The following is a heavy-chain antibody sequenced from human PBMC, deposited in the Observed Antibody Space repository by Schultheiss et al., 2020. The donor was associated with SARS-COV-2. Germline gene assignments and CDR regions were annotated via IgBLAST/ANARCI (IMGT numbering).Heavy chain of an antibody. CDR2: ISSSSSTI. CDR3: ARGYDILTGHYMIDY. V-gene: IGHV3-48*01. CDR1: GFTFSSYS. D-gene: IGHD3-9*01. J-gene: IGHJ4*02. Sequence: GGSLRLSCAAPGFTFSSYSMNWVRQAPGKGLEWVSYISSSSSTIYYADSVKGRFTLSRDNSKNTLFLQMNSLRAEDTAVYYCARGYDILTGHYMIDYWGQGTLVTVSS.